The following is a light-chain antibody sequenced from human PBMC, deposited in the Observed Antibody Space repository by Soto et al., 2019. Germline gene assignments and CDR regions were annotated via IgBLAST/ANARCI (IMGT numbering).Light chain of an antibody. V-gene: IGKV1-5*03. J-gene: IGKJ1*01. CDR2: KAS. CDR1: QSISNW. Sequence: DIQMTQSPSTLSASVGDRGTITCRASQSISNWLAWYQQKPGKAPKLLIYKASTLKSGVPSRFSGSGSGTEFTLTISSLQPDDFATYYCQHYNSYSEAFGQGTKVDI. CDR3: QHYNSYSEA.